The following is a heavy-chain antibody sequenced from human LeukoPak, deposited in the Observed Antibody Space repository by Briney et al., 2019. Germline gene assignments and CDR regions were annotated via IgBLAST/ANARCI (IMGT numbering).Heavy chain of an antibody. CDR2: INSDGRRT. D-gene: IGHD6-13*01. J-gene: IGHJ4*02. CDR1: GFTFDDYA. Sequence: GGSLRLSCAASGFTFDDYAMHWVRQAPGKGLVWVSNINSDGRRTSYADSVKGRFTISRDNAKNTLYLQMNSLRAEDTAVYYCARESMELVRFDFWGQGTLVTVSS. CDR3: ARESMELVRFDF. V-gene: IGHV3-74*01.